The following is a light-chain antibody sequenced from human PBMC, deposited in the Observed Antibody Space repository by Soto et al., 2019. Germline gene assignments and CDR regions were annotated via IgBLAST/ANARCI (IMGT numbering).Light chain of an antibody. CDR3: QQRSNWPPT. CDR1: QSVSSY. CDR2: DAS. J-gene: IGKJ2*01. V-gene: IGKV3-11*01. Sequence: EIVLTQSPDTLSLSPGERATLSCRASQSVSSYLAWYQQRPGQAPRLLLYDASNRATGIPARFSGAGSGTDFTLSISSLEPEDFAVYYCQQRSNWPPTFGQGTKLEIK.